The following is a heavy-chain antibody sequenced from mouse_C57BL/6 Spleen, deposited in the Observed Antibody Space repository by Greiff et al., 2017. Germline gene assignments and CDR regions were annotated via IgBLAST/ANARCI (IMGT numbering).Heavy chain of an antibody. D-gene: IGHD2-1*01. V-gene: IGHV1-26*01. CDR3: ARENGNYRFAY. CDR1: GYTFTDYY. J-gene: IGHJ3*01. Sequence: EVQLQQSGPELVKPGASVKISCKASGYTFTDYYMNWVKQSHGKSLEWIGDINPNNGGTSYNQKFKGKATLTVDKSSSTAYMELRSLTSEDSAVXYCARENGNYRFAYWGQGTLVTVSA. CDR2: INPNNGGT.